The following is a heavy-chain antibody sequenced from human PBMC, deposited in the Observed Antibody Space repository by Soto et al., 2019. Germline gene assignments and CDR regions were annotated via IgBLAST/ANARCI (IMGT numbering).Heavy chain of an antibody. D-gene: IGHD3-22*01. CDR2: INPSGGST. J-gene: IGHJ4*02. CDR3: ARGGYYYDSSGSVDY. V-gene: IGHV1-46*03. CDR1: GYTFTSYY. Sequence: VKVSCKASGYTFTSYYMRWVRQAPGQGLEWMGIINPSGGSTSYAQKFQGRVTMTRDTSTSTVYMELSSLRSEDTAVYYCARGGYYYDSSGSVDYWGQGTLVTVSS.